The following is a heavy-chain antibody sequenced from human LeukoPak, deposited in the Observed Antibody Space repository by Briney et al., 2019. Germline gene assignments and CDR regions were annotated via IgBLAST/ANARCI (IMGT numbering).Heavy chain of an antibody. D-gene: IGHD6-19*01. CDR3: ARAGGDSDSSGWYVFDY. V-gene: IGHV1-2*04. CDR2: INPNSGGT. J-gene: IGHJ4*02. Sequence: ASVNVSCKASGYTFTAQHMHSVRQAPGQGLEWMGWINPNSGGTNYAQKLQGWVTMTRDTSISTAYIELSRLRSDDTAVYYCARAGGDSDSSGWYVFDYWGEGTLVTVS. CDR1: GYTFTAQH.